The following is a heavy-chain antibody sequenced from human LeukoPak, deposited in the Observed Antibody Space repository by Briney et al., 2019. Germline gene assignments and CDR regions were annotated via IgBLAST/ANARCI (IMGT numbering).Heavy chain of an antibody. CDR1: GFTFSSYG. D-gene: IGHD1-26*01. V-gene: IGHV3-30*18. CDR3: AKGQWELLPEIDY. CDR2: ISYDGSNK. Sequence: PGGCLRLSCAASGFTFSSYGMHGVRQAPAKGLEWVAVISYDGSNKYYADSLKGRFTISRDNSKNTLYLQMNSLRAEDTAVYYCAKGQWELLPEIDYWGQGTLVTVSS. J-gene: IGHJ4*02.